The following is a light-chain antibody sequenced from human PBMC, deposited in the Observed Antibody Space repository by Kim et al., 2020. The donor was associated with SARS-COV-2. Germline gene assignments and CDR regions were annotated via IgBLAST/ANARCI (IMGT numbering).Light chain of an antibody. J-gene: IGKJ2*01. CDR3: QDYHSNPRT. CDR2: DAS. V-gene: IGKV1-5*01. Sequence: DIQMTQSPYTLSASVGDRVTITCRASQSISRWLARYQQKPGKAPKLLIYDASSLESGVPSRFSGSGSGTEFTLTISSLQPDDFATYYCQDYHSNPRTFGQGTKLEI. CDR1: QSISRW.